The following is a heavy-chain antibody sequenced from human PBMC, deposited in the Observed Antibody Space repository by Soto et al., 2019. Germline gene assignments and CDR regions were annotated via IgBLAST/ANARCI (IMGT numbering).Heavy chain of an antibody. CDR2: IIPIFGTA. J-gene: IGHJ6*02. CDR1: GGTFSSYA. CDR3: ARDRGLHVQWRSDYYYAMDV. D-gene: IGHD6-19*01. Sequence: QVQLVQSGAEVKKPGSSVKVSCKASGGTFSSYAISWVRQAPGQVLEWMGWIIPIFGTANYAQKFQGRVTISADESTSTAYMELRSLRSEDTAVYYCARDRGLHVQWRSDYYYAMDVWGQGTTVTVSS. V-gene: IGHV1-69*01.